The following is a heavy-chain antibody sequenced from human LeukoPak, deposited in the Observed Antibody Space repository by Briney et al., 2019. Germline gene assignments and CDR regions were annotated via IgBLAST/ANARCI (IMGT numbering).Heavy chain of an antibody. CDR2: IKPDGSEK. J-gene: IGHJ4*02. CDR1: GFTFSSYW. Sequence: GGSLRLSCAASGFTFSSYWMSWVRQSPGKGLEWVANIKPDGSEKYFMDSVKGRFTISRDNAKNALYLEMNSLRAVDTAEYFCARERMYSGSGSTYPYYDYWGQGTLVTVSS. CDR3: ARERMYSGSGSTYPYYDY. D-gene: IGHD3-10*01. V-gene: IGHV3-7*01.